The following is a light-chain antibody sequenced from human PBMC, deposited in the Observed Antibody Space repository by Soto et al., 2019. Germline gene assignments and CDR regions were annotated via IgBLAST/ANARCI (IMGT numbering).Light chain of an antibody. CDR2: AAS. V-gene: IGKV1-8*01. CDR1: QGISSY. Sequence: IVMPQSPSSLSASTGDRVTITCRASQGISSYLAWYQQKPGKAPKLLIYAASTLQSGVPSRFSGSGSGTDFTLTISCLQSEDFATYYCQQYYSYPITFGQGTRLEIK. J-gene: IGKJ5*01. CDR3: QQYYSYPIT.